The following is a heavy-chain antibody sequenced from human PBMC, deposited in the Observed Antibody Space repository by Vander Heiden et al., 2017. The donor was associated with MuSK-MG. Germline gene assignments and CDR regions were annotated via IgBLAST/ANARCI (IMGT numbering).Heavy chain of an antibody. CDR3: AGGGAAAGTYYYYYGMDV. J-gene: IGHJ6*02. CDR1: GFPFSSYA. CDR2: ISYDGSNK. Sequence: QVQLVESGGGVVQPGRSLRLSCAASGFPFSSYAMHWVRQAPGKGLEWVAVISYDGSNKYYADSVKGRVTISRDNSKNTLYLQMNSLRAEDTAVYYCAGGGAAAGTYYYYYGMDVWGQGTTVTVSS. D-gene: IGHD6-13*01. V-gene: IGHV3-30-3*01.